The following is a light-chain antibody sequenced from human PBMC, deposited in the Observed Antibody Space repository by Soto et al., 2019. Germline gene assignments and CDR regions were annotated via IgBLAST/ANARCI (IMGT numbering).Light chain of an antibody. CDR2: GNT. J-gene: IGLJ1*01. V-gene: IGLV1-40*01. CDR3: QSYDSSLSASYV. Sequence: QSVLTQPLSVSGAPGQRVTISCTGCSSNIGAGCEVHWYQHLPGKAPKLLIYGNTNRPSGVPDRFSGSKSGTSASLAITGLQAEDEADYYCQSYDSSLSASYVFGGGTKVTVL. CDR1: SSNIGAGCE.